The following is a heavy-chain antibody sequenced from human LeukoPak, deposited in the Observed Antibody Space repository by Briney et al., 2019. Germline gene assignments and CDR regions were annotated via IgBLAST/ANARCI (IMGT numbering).Heavy chain of an antibody. CDR3: AKDWDYYGSGSYSDY. CDR1: GGSISSYY. V-gene: IGHV4-4*08. D-gene: IGHD3-10*01. CDR2: MYNSGIT. J-gene: IGHJ4*02. Sequence: SETLSLTCTVSGGSISSYYWSWIRQPPGKGLEWIGYMYNSGITNYNPSLRSRVTISIDTSKSQFSLKLSSVTAADTAVYYCAKDWDYYGSGSYSDYWGQGTPVTVSS.